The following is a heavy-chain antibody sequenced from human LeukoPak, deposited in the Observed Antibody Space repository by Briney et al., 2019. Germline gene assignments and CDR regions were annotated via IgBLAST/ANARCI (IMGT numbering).Heavy chain of an antibody. V-gene: IGHV3-48*03. Sequence: HPGGSLRLSRAASGFTFSSYEMNWVRQAPGKGLEWVSYISSSGSTIYYADSVKGRFTISRDNAKNSLYLQMNSLRAEDTAVYYCARVCVGELLPTYYYYYMDVWGKGTTVTISS. CDR2: ISSSGSTI. J-gene: IGHJ6*03. CDR3: ARVCVGELLPTYYYYYMDV. CDR1: GFTFSSYE. D-gene: IGHD3-10*01.